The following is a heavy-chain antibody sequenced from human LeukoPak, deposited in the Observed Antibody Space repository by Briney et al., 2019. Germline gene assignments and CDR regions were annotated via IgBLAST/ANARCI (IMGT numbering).Heavy chain of an antibody. Sequence: SETLSLTCTVSGGSISSYYWSWIRQPPGKGLEWIGYISYSGSTNYNPSLKSRVSISVEPSKNQFSLKLSSVTAADTAVYYCARGNWNYASFWFDPWGQGTLVTVSS. J-gene: IGHJ5*02. CDR2: ISYSGST. CDR1: GGSISSYY. CDR3: ARGNWNYASFWFDP. D-gene: IGHD1-7*01. V-gene: IGHV4-59*01.